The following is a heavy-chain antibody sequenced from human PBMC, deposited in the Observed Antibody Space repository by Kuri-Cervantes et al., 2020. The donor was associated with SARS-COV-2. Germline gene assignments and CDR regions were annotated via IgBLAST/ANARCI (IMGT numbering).Heavy chain of an antibody. CDR1: GFNFSRTD. V-gene: IGHV3-30*18. D-gene: IGHD2-21*01. J-gene: IGHJ4*02. Sequence: GGSLTLCCSASGFNFSRTDMHWVRQAPGKGLEWVAVISHDGKNKKCIASGKGRFTISRDNSQNTLYLHMKSLRSEDTAMYYCAKDRVGVQDFWGQGTLVTVSS. CDR3: AKDRVGVQDF. CDR2: ISHDGKNK.